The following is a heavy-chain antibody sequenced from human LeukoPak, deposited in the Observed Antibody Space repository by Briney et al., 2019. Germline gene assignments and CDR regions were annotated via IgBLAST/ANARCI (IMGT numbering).Heavy chain of an antibody. CDR2: ISGSGAST. J-gene: IGHJ4*02. CDR3: TKDGGE. V-gene: IGHV3-23*01. D-gene: IGHD3-16*01. Sequence: PGGSLRLSCAGSGFTFIIYGIYWVRQAPGKGLDWVSTISGSGASTYYEDAVKGRFTISRDNSKNTVYLQMNSLRAEDTAVYYCTKDGGEGGQGTLVTVSS. CDR1: GFTFIIYG.